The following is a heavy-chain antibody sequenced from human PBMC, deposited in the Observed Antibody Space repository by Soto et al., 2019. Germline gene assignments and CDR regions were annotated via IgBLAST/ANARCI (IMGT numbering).Heavy chain of an antibody. D-gene: IGHD5-18*01. V-gene: IGHV3-15*07. CDR3: TTERWIQLWEANYYFDY. J-gene: IGHJ4*02. CDR2: IKSKTDGGTT. CDR1: GFTFNNAW. Sequence: GGSLRLSCAASGFTFNNAWMNWVRQAPGKGLEWVGRIKSKTDGGTTDYAAPVKGRFTISRDDSKNTLYLQMNSLKTEDTAVYYCTTERWIQLWEANYYFDYWGQGTLVTVSS.